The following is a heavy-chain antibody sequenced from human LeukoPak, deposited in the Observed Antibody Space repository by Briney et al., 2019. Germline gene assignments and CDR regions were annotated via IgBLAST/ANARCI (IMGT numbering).Heavy chain of an antibody. D-gene: IGHD3-22*01. V-gene: IGHV7-4-1*02. CDR3: ARGHGSKFYYDSSGYETNFDY. J-gene: IGHJ4*02. CDR2: IHPSTGNP. CDR1: GYTFTNYA. Sequence: ASVKVSCKASGYTFTNYAMNWVRQARGQGLEWMGWIHPSTGNPTYAQGFTGRFVFSLDTSVSTAYLQISSLKAEDTAVYYCARGHGSKFYYDSSGYETNFDYWGQGSLVTVSS.